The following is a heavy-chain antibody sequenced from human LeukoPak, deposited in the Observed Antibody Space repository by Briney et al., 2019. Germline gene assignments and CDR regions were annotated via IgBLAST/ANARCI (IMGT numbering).Heavy chain of an antibody. D-gene: IGHD6-13*01. CDR1: GGSISSGGYY. J-gene: IGHJ4*02. CDR3: ARERGIAPFDY. Sequence: SETLSLTCTVSGGSISSGGYYWSWIRQPPGKGLEWIGYIYHSGSTYYNPSLKSRVTISVDRSKNQFSLKLSSVTAADTAVYYCARERGIAPFDYWGQGTLVTVSS. V-gene: IGHV4-30-2*01. CDR2: IYHSGST.